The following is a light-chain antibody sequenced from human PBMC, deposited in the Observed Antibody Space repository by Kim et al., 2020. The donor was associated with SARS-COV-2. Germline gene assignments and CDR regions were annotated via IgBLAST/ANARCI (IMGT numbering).Light chain of an antibody. V-gene: IGKV3-15*01. J-gene: IGKJ1*01. CDR3: HQYNNRPQWT. Sequence: EIVMTQSPATLSVSPGERATLSCRASQSFSSNLSWYQQKPGQAPRLLIYGASTRATGIPARFSGSGSGTEFTLTISSLQSEDFAVYYCHQYNNRPQWTFGQGTKVDIK. CDR1: QSFSSN. CDR2: GAS.